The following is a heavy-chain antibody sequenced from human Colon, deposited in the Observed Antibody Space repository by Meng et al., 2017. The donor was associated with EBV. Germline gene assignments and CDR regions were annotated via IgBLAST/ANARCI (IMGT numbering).Heavy chain of an antibody. D-gene: IGHD3-22*01. CDR3: AKDRADYYEIDY. Sequence: QVQLVESGGGVVQPGRSLRLSCAASGFTFRTYGMHWVRQAPGKGLEWVAVISYDGSNKYYADSVKGRFTISRDNSNNTLSLHMTSLTTEDTAVYSCAKDRADYYEIDYWGQGTLVTVSS. J-gene: IGHJ4*02. V-gene: IGHV3-30*18. CDR2: ISYDGSNK. CDR1: GFTFRTYG.